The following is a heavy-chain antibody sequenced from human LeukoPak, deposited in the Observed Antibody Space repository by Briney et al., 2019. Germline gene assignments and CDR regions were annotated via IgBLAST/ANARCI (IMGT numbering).Heavy chain of an antibody. D-gene: IGHD2-2*01. CDR1: GYTFTGYY. J-gene: IGHJ4*02. V-gene: IGHV1-2*02. Sequence: ASVKVSCKASGYTFTGYYMHWVRQAPGQGLEWMGWINPNSGGTNYAQKFQGRVTMTRDTSISTAYMELSRLRSDDTAVYYCARGGDIIVVPAAIGYWGQGTLVTVSS. CDR2: INPNSGGT. CDR3: ARGGDIIVVPAAIGY.